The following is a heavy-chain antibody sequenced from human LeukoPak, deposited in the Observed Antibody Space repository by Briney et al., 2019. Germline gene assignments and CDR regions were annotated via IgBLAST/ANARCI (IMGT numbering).Heavy chain of an antibody. CDR1: GYTFSGYN. CDR2: INPNSGGT. V-gene: IGHV1-2*02. Sequence: ASVKVSCKASGYTFSGYNMHWVRQAPGQGLEWMGWINPNSGGTNYAQKFQGRVTMTRDTSISTAYLELSRLTSDDTAVYYCARVTGPDAFDIWGQGTMVTVSS. D-gene: IGHD3-10*01. CDR3: ARVTGPDAFDI. J-gene: IGHJ3*02.